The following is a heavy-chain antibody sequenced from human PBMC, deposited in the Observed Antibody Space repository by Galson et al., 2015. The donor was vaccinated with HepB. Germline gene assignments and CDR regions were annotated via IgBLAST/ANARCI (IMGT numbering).Heavy chain of an antibody. Sequence: ETLSLTCAVSGYSMSNSHWWGWIRQPPGKGLEWIGYIYYDGSTYYNPSLKSRVTMSVDTSKSQLSLKLSSVTAVDTAVYYCARAPPYGDYGWWFDPWGQGTLVTVSS. D-gene: IGHD4-17*01. J-gene: IGHJ5*02. CDR2: IYYDGST. V-gene: IGHV4-28*03. CDR3: ARAPPYGDYGWWFDP. CDR1: GYSMSNSHW.